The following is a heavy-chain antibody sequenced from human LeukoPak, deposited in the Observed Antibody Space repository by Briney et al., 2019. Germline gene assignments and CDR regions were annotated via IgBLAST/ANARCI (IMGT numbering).Heavy chain of an antibody. Sequence: GGSLRLSCAASGFTFSSYWMHWVRQAPGKGLVWVSRINSDGSSTSYADSVKGRFTISRDNAKNTLSLQMNSLRAEDTAVYYCARGVGDWNDDEYWGQGTLVTVSS. D-gene: IGHD1-1*01. J-gene: IGHJ4*02. V-gene: IGHV3-74*01. CDR2: INSDGSST. CDR1: GFTFSSYW. CDR3: ARGVGDWNDDEY.